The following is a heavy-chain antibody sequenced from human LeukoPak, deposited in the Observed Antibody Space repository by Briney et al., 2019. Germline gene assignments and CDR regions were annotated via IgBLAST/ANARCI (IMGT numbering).Heavy chain of an antibody. V-gene: IGHV1-18*01. CDR1: GYTFTSYG. D-gene: IGHD1-1*01. J-gene: IGHJ4*02. CDR3: ARACRANCQEGFDY. CDR2: ISAYDGHT. Sequence: GASVKVSCKASGYTFTSYGVSWVRQAPGQGLEWMAWISAYDGHTKFEQKHQDRVTMTTDTSTNTAYMEPKSLRSDDTAIYYGARACRANCQEGFDYWGQGTLVTVSS.